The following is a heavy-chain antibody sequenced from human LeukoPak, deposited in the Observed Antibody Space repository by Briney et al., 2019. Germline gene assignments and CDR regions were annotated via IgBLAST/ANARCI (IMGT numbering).Heavy chain of an antibody. CDR1: GFTFSSFA. J-gene: IGHJ4*02. CDR2: ISGSGGST. CDR3: ARLYSSTWENYFDY. Sequence: GGSLRLSCAASGFTFSSFAMNWVRQAPGKGLEWVSGISGSGGSTYYADSVKGRFTISRDNSKNTLYVQMNSLRAEDTAVYYCARLYSSTWENYFDYWGQGTLVTVSS. D-gene: IGHD6-13*01. V-gene: IGHV3-23*01.